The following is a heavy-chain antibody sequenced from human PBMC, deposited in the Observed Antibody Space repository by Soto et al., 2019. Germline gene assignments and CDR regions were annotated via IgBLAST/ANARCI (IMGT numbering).Heavy chain of an antibody. J-gene: IGHJ3*02. Sequence: PGGSLRLSCAASGFTVSSNYMSWVRQAPGKGLEWVSVIYSGGSTYYADSVKGRFTISRDNSKNTLYLQMNSLRAEDTAVYYCAREPPPDLSIKIAFEIWGQGTMVTVSS. CDR2: IYSGGST. V-gene: IGHV3-66*01. D-gene: IGHD3-16*01. CDR1: GFTVSSNY. CDR3: AREPPPDLSIKIAFEI.